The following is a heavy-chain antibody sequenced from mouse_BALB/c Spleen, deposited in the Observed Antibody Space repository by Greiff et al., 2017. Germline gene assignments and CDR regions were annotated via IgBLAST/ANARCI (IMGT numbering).Heavy chain of an antibody. V-gene: IGHV5-17*02. CDR2: ISSGSSTI. CDR1: GFTFSSFG. CDR3: ARSYYHYAMDY. J-gene: IGHJ4*01. Sequence: EVQLVESGGGLVQPGGSRKLSCAASGFTFSSFGMHWVRQAPEKGLEWVAYISSGSSTIYYADTVKGRFTISRDNPKNTLFLQITSLRSEDTAMYYCARSYYHYAMDYWGQGTSVTVSS. D-gene: IGHD2-12*01.